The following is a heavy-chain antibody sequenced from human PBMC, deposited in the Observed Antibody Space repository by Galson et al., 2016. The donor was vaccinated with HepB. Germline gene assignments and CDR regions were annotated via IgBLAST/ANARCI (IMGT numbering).Heavy chain of an antibody. CDR1: GGSFSGYH. V-gene: IGHV4-34*01. CDR2: MDASGST. Sequence: SETLSLTCGVYGGSFSGYHWSWIRQTPEKGLERIGEMDASGSTNYNPSLKSRVAMSGDTSKYQFSLTLTSVTAADTAVYYCARAGRVWGNYRYPFEYWGQGIQVIVSS. J-gene: IGHJ4*02. CDR3: ARAGRVWGNYRYPFEY. D-gene: IGHD3-16*02.